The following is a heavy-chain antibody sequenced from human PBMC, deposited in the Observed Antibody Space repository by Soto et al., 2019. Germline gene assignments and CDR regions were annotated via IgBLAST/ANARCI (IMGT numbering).Heavy chain of an antibody. CDR2: ITSDGDST. J-gene: IGHJ4*01. D-gene: IGHD2-15*01. V-gene: IGHV3-64D*06. CDR1: GFTFSNYA. CDR3: VKGNQLLRYYFEF. Sequence: EVQLVESGGALVQPGGSLRLSCSVSGFTFSNYAMRWVRQAPGKGLEYISGITSDGDSTWHADSVKDRFTISRDNSKNTLYLQMSSLRVDDTANYYCVKGNQLLRYYFEFWGPGTLLTVSS.